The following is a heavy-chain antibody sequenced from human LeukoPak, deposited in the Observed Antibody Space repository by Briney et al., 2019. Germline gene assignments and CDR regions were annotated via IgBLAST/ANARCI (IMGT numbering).Heavy chain of an antibody. CDR3: ARAGSSYGAFDI. V-gene: IGHV3-53*01. J-gene: IGHJ3*02. Sequence: GSLPLSCAASGFTFSRYWMSWVRQAPGKGLEWVSVIYSGGSTYYADSVKGRFTISRDNSKNTLYLQMNSLRAEDTAVYYCARAGSSYGAFDIWGQGTMVTVSS. CDR2: IYSGGST. D-gene: IGHD6-6*01. CDR1: GFTFSRYW.